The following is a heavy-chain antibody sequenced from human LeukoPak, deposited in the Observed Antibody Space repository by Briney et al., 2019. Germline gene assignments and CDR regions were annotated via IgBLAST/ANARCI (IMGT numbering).Heavy chain of an antibody. J-gene: IGHJ4*02. D-gene: IGHD2-2*01. CDR2: FDPEDGET. CDR1: GYTLTELS. Sequence: ASVKVSCKVSGYTLTELSMHWVRQAPGKGLEWMGGFDPEDGETIYAQKFQGRVTMTEDTSTDTAYMVLSSLRSEDTAVYYCATLGYCSSTSCSDFGYWGQGTLVTVSS. CDR3: ATLGYCSSTSCSDFGY. V-gene: IGHV1-24*01.